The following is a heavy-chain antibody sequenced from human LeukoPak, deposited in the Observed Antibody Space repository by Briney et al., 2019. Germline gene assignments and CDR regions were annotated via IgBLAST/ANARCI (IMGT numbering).Heavy chain of an antibody. CDR1: GGSISTYY. Sequence: SETKSLICTVSGGSISTYYWSWIRQPPGKGLEWIGYIYYTGSTNYNPSLKSRITISVDTSKNQFSLKLSSVTAADTAVYFCARDSRVPDGYNHYFDYWGQGTLVTVSS. J-gene: IGHJ4*02. CDR2: IYYTGST. CDR3: ARDSRVPDGYNHYFDY. D-gene: IGHD5-24*01. V-gene: IGHV4-59*01.